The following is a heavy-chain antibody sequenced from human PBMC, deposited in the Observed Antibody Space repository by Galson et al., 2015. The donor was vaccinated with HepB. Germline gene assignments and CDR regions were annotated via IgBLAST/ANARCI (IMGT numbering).Heavy chain of an antibody. CDR2: ISYDGSNK. V-gene: IGHV3-30-3*01. J-gene: IGHJ4*02. Sequence: SLRLSCAASGFTFSTYTMHWVRQAPGKGLEWVAVISYDGSNKYYADSVKGRFTISRDNSKNTLYLQMNSLTPEDTAVYYCARGGGGVTTYFDYWGQGTLVTVSS. D-gene: IGHD3-16*01. CDR1: GFTFSTYT. CDR3: ARGGGGVTTYFDY.